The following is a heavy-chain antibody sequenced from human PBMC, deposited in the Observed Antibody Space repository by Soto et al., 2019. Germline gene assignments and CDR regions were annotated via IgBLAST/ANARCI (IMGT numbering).Heavy chain of an antibody. J-gene: IGHJ6*02. CDR1: GFTFSSYG. V-gene: IGHV3-30*18. D-gene: IGHD3-22*01. Sequence: GGSLRLSCAASGFTFSSYGMHWVRQAPGKGLEGVAVIAYDGSNKYYADSVKGRFTISRDNSKNTLYLQMNSLRAEDTAVYYCAKGMYYDSSGHYYYYGMDVWGQGTTVTVSS. CDR2: IAYDGSNK. CDR3: AKGMYYDSSGHYYYYGMDV.